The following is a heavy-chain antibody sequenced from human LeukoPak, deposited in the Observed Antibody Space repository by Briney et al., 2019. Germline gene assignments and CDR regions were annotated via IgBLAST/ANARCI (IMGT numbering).Heavy chain of an antibody. CDR1: GFTFSSYA. J-gene: IGHJ4*02. V-gene: IGHV3-23*01. CDR3: ARDPFDYYDSSGNLDY. D-gene: IGHD3-22*01. CDR2: ISGSGGST. Sequence: GGSLRLSCAASGFTFSSYAMSWVRQAPGKGLEWVSAISGSGGSTYYADSVKGRFTISRDNAKNTLYLQMNSLRAEDTAVYYCARDPFDYYDSSGNLDYWGQGTLVTVSS.